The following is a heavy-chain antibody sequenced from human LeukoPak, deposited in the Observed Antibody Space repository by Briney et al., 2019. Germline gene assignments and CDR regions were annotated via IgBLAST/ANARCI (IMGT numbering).Heavy chain of an antibody. Sequence: SETLSLTCAVYGGSFSGYYWSWIRQPPGKGLEWIGEINHSGSTNYNPSLKSRVTISVDTSKNQFSLKLSSVTAADTAVYYCARIRGYSGYGRYFDYWGQGTLATVSS. CDR3: ARIRGYSGYGRYFDY. V-gene: IGHV4-34*01. CDR1: GGSFSGYY. J-gene: IGHJ4*02. CDR2: INHSGST. D-gene: IGHD5-12*01.